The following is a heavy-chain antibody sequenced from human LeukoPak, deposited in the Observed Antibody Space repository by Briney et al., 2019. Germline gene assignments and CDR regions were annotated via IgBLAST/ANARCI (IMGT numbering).Heavy chain of an antibody. V-gene: IGHV3-33*01. Sequence: GGSLRLSCAASGFTFSNYGMHWVRQAPGKGLEWVAVIWYDGSDKYYADSVKGRFTISRDNSKNTLYLQMNSLRVEDTAVYYCARDPGVGMATINFDYWGQGTLVTVSS. CDR2: IWYDGSDK. CDR3: ARDPGVGMATINFDY. CDR1: GFTFSNYG. D-gene: IGHD5-24*01. J-gene: IGHJ4*02.